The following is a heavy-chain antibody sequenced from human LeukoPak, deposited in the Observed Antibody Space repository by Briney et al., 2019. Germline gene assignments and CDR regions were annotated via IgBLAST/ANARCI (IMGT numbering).Heavy chain of an antibody. CDR3: ARDPWSFDY. Sequence: GRSLTLSCAASGFTFSSYGMHWVRQAPGKGLEWVAVIWYDGSNKYYADSVKGRFTISRDNSKNTLYLQMNSLRAEDTAVYYCARDPWSFDYWGQGTLVTVSS. J-gene: IGHJ4*02. D-gene: IGHD2-15*01. CDR2: IWYDGSNK. V-gene: IGHV3-33*01. CDR1: GFTFSSYG.